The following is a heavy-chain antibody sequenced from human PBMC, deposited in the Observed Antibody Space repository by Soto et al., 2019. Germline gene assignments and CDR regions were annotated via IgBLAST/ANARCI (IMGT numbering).Heavy chain of an antibody. J-gene: IGHJ4*02. V-gene: IGHV3-7*01. Sequence: GGSLRLSCAASGFTFRNFWMSWVRQAPGRGLEWVANIKPDGSERNYVDSVKGRFTISRDNAKNSLFLQINSLRAEDTAVYFCVRGTYSTCWGQGTLVTVSS. CDR1: GFTFRNFW. CDR2: IKPDGSER. D-gene: IGHD2-2*01. CDR3: VRGTYSTC.